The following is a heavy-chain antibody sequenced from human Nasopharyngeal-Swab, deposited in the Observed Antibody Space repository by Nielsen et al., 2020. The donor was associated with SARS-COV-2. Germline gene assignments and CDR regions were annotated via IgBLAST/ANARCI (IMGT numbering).Heavy chain of an antibody. CDR3: ARNGTTCYDFWSGYYYYFDY. D-gene: IGHD3-3*01. CDR2: IKQDGSEK. J-gene: IGHJ4*02. V-gene: IGHV3-7*01. Sequence: VRQAPGKGLEWVANIKQDGSEKYYVDSVKGRFTISRDNAKNSLYLQMNSLRAEDTAVYYCARNGTTCYDFWSGYYYYFDYWGQGTLVTVSS.